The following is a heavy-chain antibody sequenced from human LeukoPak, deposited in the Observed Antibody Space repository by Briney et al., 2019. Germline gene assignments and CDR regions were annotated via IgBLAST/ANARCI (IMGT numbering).Heavy chain of an antibody. D-gene: IGHD6-19*01. Sequence: PGGSLRLSCAASGFNFGSYSMTWVRQAPGRGLEWVSSIRPSGDNTYYGDSVKGRFTISRDNAKNSLYLQMNSLRAEDTALYYCARGLVGGGSSGWTGSTDYYYYYMDVWGKGTTVTVSS. V-gene: IGHV3-23*01. J-gene: IGHJ6*03. CDR2: IRPSGDNT. CDR1: GFNFGSYS. CDR3: ARGLVGGGSSGWTGSTDYYYYYMDV.